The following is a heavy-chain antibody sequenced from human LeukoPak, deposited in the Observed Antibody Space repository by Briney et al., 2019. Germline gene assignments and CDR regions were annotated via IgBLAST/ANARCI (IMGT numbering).Heavy chain of an antibody. CDR1: GFTFRSYN. Sequence: GGSLRLSCAASGFTFRSYNINWVRQAPGEGLEWVSSITSGSDIAYADSVKGRFTISRDNARNSLFLQMNSLRVEHTAVYYCARESGYSSSSYHYYYYMDVWGKGTTVTVSS. D-gene: IGHD6-6*01. J-gene: IGHJ6*03. CDR2: ITSGSDI. V-gene: IGHV3-69-1*01. CDR3: ARESGYSSSSYHYYYYMDV.